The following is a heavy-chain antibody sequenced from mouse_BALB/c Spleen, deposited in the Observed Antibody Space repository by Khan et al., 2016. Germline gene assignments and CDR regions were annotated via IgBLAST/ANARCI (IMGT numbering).Heavy chain of an antibody. D-gene: IGHD2-4*01. CDR3: SRWVYHYEFAY. Sequence: VQLQQSGAELVKPGASVKLSCTVSGFNIKDTYMHWVNQRPEQGLEWIGRIDPANGNTKYDPKFQDKVTITADKSSNTAYLQLSSLTSEDAAVYYCSRWVYHYEFAYWGQGTLVTVSA. V-gene: IGHV14-3*02. CDR2: IDPANGNT. J-gene: IGHJ3*01. CDR1: GFNIKDTY.